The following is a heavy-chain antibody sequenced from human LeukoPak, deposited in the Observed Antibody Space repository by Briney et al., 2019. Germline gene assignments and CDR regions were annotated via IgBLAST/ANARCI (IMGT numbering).Heavy chain of an antibody. CDR2: INPNSGGT. J-gene: IGHJ3*02. CDR3: ARDRLRTKYSSSWYEAFDI. V-gene: IGHV1-2*02. CDR1: GYTFTGYY. D-gene: IGHD6-13*01. Sequence: ASVKVSCKASGYTFTGYYMHWVRQALGQGLEWMGWINPNSGGTNYAQKFQGRVTMTRDTSISTAYMELSRLRSDDTAVYYCARDRLRTKYSSSWYEAFDIWGQGTMVTVSS.